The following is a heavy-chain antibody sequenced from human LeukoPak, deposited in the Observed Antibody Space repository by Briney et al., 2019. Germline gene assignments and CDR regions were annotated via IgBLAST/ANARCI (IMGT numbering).Heavy chain of an antibody. V-gene: IGHV4-59*01. Sequence: SETLSLTCTVSGGSISSYYWSWIRQPPGKGLEWFGYIYYSGSTNYNPSLKSRVTISVDTSKNQFSLKLSSVTAADTAVYYCAREGYYDSSGYYRKDDTFDIWGQGTMVTVSS. CDR3: AREGYYDSSGYYRKDDTFDI. D-gene: IGHD3-22*01. J-gene: IGHJ3*02. CDR2: IYYSGST. CDR1: GGSISSYY.